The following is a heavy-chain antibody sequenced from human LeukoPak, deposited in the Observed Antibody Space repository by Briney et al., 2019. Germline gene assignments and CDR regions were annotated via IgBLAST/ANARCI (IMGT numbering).Heavy chain of an antibody. CDR1: GFTFSSYA. J-gene: IGHJ6*02. Sequence: GGSLRLSCAASGFTFSSYAMSWVRQAPGKGLEWVSAISGSGGSTYYADSVKGRFTISRDNSKNTLYLQMNSLRAEDTAVYYCAKVSTVTSYYYYGMDVWGQGITVTVSS. CDR2: ISGSGGST. V-gene: IGHV3-23*01. CDR3: AKVSTVTSYYYYGMDV. D-gene: IGHD4-17*01.